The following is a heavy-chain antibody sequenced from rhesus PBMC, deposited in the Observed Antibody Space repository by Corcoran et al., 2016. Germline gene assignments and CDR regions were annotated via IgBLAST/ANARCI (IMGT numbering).Heavy chain of an antibody. J-gene: IGHJ4*01. Sequence: QVQLQESGPGVVKPSETLSLTCAVSGGSISDSYRWSWIRQPPGKGLEWIGYNYGSSTSTNYNPSLKSRVTISKDTSKNQFSLKLSSVTAADTAVYYCARGGSNHNFDYWGQGVLVTVSS. D-gene: IGHD4-29*01. CDR1: GGSISDSYR. V-gene: IGHV4S10*01. CDR3: ARGGSNHNFDY. CDR2: NYGSSTST.